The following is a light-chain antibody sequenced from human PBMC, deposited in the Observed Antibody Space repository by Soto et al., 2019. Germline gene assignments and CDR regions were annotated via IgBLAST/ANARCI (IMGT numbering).Light chain of an antibody. V-gene: IGKV2-30*01. J-gene: IGKJ3*01. CDR3: MQAAQWPRT. Sequence: DVVMTQSPLSLPVTLGQPASISCRSSQSLVSSDGNTYLNWFHQRPGQSPRRLIYKVSNRDSGVPDRFSGSGSGTEFTLTISRVEAEDAGVYYCMQAAQWPRTFGPGTKVDNK. CDR2: KVS. CDR1: QSLVSSDGNTY.